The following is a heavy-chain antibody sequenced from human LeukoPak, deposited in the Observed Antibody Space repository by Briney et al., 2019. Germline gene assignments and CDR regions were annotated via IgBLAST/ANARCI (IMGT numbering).Heavy chain of an antibody. D-gene: IGHD3-9*01. CDR3: ARDLRYFDWLTSHYFDY. CDR1: GYTFTSYG. V-gene: IGHV1-18*01. CDR2: ISAYNGNT. J-gene: IGHJ4*02. Sequence: ASVKVSCKASGYTFTSYGISWVRQAPGQGLEWMGWISAYNGNTNYAQKLQGRVTMTTDTSTSTAYMELRSLRSDDTDVYYCARDLRYFDWLTSHYFDYWGQGTLVTVSS.